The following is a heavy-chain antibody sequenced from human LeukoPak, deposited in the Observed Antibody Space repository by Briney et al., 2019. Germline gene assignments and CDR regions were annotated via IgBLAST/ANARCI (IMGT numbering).Heavy chain of an antibody. V-gene: IGHV1-2*02. CDR2: INPNSGGT. Sequence: ASVKVSCKASGYTFTGYYMHLVRQAPGQGLEWMGWINPNSGGTNYAQKFQGRVTMTRDTSISTAYMELSRLRSDDTAVYYCARGAYYYDSSGYVPYWGQGTLVTVSS. CDR3: ARGAYYYDSSGYVPY. CDR1: GYTFTGYY. D-gene: IGHD3-22*01. J-gene: IGHJ4*02.